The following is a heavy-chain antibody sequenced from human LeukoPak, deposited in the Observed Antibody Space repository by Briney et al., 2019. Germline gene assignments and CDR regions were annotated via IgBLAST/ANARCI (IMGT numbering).Heavy chain of an antibody. CDR1: GYTFTSYG. V-gene: IGHV1-69*13. CDR3: ASPRQDGYKQCFDY. D-gene: IGHD5-24*01. Sequence: ASVKVSCKASGYTFTSYGISWVRQAPGQGLEWMGGIIPNFGKANYAQKVQGRVTITADESTSTAYMELRSLRSEDTAVYYCASPRQDGYKQCFDYWGQGTLVTVSS. CDR2: IIPNFGKA. J-gene: IGHJ4*02.